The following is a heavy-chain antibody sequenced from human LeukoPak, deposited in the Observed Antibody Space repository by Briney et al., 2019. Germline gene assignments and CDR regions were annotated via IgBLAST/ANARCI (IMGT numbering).Heavy chain of an antibody. CDR1: GFTFSSYG. Sequence: PGRSLRLSCAASGFTFSSYGMHWVRQAPGKGLEWVAVISYDGSNKYYADSVKGRFTISRDNSKNTLYLQMNSLRAEDTAVYYCAKGGGFLEGHYYYGMDVWGQGTTVTVSS. J-gene: IGHJ6*02. D-gene: IGHD3-3*01. V-gene: IGHV3-30*18. CDR2: ISYDGSNK. CDR3: AKGGGFLEGHYYYGMDV.